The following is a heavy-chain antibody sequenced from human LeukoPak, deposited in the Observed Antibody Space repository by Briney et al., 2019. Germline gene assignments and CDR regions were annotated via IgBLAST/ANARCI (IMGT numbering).Heavy chain of an antibody. CDR2: MNPNSGNT. CDR3: ARVDSSSWSYYYYYMDV. J-gene: IGHJ6*03. Sequence: ASVKVSCKASGYTFTSYDINWVRQATGQGLEWMGWMNPNSGNTGYAQKFQGRVTTTRNTSISTAYMELSSLRSEDTAVYYCARVDSSSWSYYYYYMDVWGKGTTVTISS. CDR1: GYTFTSYD. V-gene: IGHV1-8*01. D-gene: IGHD6-13*01.